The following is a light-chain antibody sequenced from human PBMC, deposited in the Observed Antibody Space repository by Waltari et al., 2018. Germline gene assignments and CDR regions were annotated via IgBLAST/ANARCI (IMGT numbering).Light chain of an antibody. Sequence: QYVLRQPPSVSGAPGQRVTISCIGTDYNLGVGYDVHWYQQFTGSAPQLLILGNKNRALGVPDRFSGSKSGNSASLAITGLQAEDEAEYYCQSYDSSLSGDVFGPGTKVTVL. CDR3: QSYDSSLSGDV. CDR1: DYNLGVGYD. CDR2: GNK. V-gene: IGLV1-40*01. J-gene: IGLJ1*01.